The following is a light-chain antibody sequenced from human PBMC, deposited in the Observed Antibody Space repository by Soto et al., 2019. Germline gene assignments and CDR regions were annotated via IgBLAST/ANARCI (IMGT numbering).Light chain of an antibody. J-gene: IGKJ5*01. CDR3: QHYGSSPPIT. CDR2: GAS. V-gene: IGKV3-20*01. Sequence: IVLTQYPGTLSLSPGDRATLSCRAIQSFSSHFLAWYQQKPGQAPRLLIYGASSRATGIPDKFSGGGPGTDFTLTISRLEPEDFAVYYCQHYGSSPPITFGQGTRLEIK. CDR1: QSFSSHF.